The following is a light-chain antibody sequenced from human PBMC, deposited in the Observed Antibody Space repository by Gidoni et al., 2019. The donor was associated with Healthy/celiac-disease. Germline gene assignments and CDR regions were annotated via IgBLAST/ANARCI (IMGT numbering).Light chain of an antibody. V-gene: IGLV1-47*01. Sequence: SVPTQPPSASVTPAQRVTISCSGSSANSGSNYVYWYQQLPGTAPTLIIYRNKQRRSGVPDRFSGSESGTSASLAISGPRSEAEADYYCSAWDDSLSGHVVFGGGTKLTVL. CDR3: SAWDDSLSGHVV. CDR1: SANSGSNY. CDR2: RNK. J-gene: IGLJ2*01.